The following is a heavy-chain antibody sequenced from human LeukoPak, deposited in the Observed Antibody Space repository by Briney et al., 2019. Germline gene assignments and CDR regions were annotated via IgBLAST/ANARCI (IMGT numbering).Heavy chain of an antibody. Sequence: GGSLRLSCAASGFTFSDYFMSWIRQAPGKGLEWVGYISSSGSTIYYADSVKGRFTISRDNAKNSLYLQMNSLRAEDTAVYYCARVLGGWLAPDAYYMDVWGKGTTVTISS. D-gene: IGHD6-19*01. J-gene: IGHJ6*03. CDR2: ISSSGSTI. CDR3: ARVLGGWLAPDAYYMDV. CDR1: GFTFSDYF. V-gene: IGHV3-11*04.